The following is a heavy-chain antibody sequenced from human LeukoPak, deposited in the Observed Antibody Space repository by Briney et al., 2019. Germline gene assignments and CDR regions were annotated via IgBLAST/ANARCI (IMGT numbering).Heavy chain of an antibody. CDR1: GYTFTSYY. V-gene: IGHV1-46*03. CDR3: ASENYGSGSYFVSGMDV. Sequence: ASVKVSCKASGYTFTSYYMHWVRQAPGQGLEWMXXINPSGGSTSYAQKFQGRVTMTRDTSTSTVYMELSSLRSEDTAVYYCASENYGSGSYFVSGMDVWGKGTTVTVSS. CDR2: INPSGGST. J-gene: IGHJ6*04. D-gene: IGHD3-10*01.